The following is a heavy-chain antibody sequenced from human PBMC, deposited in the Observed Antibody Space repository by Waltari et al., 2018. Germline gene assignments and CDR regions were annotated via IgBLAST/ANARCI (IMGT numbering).Heavy chain of an antibody. D-gene: IGHD2-15*01. Sequence: QVQLVQSGAEVKKPGASVKVSCKASGYTFTGYYMHWVRQAPGQGLEWMGWINPSSGGTNYTKNCQGRVSVTRDTTRRTAYMEVRRVRSDDTAGYYGASGSGEAYYDDMDVWGKGTTVTISS. CDR1: GYTFTGYY. V-gene: IGHV1-2*02. CDR3: ASGSGEAYYDDMDV. CDR2: INPSSGGT. J-gene: IGHJ6*03.